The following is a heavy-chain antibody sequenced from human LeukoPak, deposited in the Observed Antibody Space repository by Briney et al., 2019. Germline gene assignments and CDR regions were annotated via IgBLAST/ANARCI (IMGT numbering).Heavy chain of an antibody. J-gene: IGHJ1*01. CDR3: ARDFHDSSGPPRNFQH. D-gene: IGHD3-22*01. Sequence: ASVKVSCKASGYTFTSYYMHWVRQAPGQGLEWMGIINPSGGSTSYAQRFQGRITMTRDTSTSTVYMELSSLRSEDTAVYYCARDFHDSSGPPRNFQHWARAPWSPSPQ. CDR2: INPSGGST. CDR1: GYTFTSYY. V-gene: IGHV1-46*01.